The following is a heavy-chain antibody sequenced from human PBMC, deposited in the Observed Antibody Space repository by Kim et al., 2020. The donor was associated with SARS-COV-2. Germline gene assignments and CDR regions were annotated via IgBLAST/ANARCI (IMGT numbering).Heavy chain of an antibody. V-gene: IGHV3-11*04. CDR1: GFTFSDYY. CDR3: ARDPATAMVLNYYYYYGMDV. J-gene: IGHJ6*02. CDR2: ISSSGSTI. Sequence: GGSLRLSCAASGFTFSDYYMSWIRQAPGKGLEWVSYISSSGSTIYYADSVKGRFTISRDNAKNSLYLQMNSLRAEDTAVYYCARDPATAMVLNYYYYYGMDVWGQGTTVTVSS. D-gene: IGHD5-18*01.